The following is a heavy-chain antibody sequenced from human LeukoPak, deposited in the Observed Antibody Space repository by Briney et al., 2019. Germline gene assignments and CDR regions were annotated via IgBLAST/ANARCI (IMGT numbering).Heavy chain of an antibody. J-gene: IGHJ4*02. V-gene: IGHV3-11*06. D-gene: IGHD6-13*01. CDR1: GFTFSDYY. Sequence: GGSLRLSCAASGFTFSDYYMSWIRQAPGKGLEWVSYISSSSSYTNYADSVKGRFTISRDNAKNSLYMQMNSLRAEDTAVYYCARVYSSSFVSVWGQGTLVTVSS. CDR3: ARVYSSSFVSV. CDR2: ISSSSSYT.